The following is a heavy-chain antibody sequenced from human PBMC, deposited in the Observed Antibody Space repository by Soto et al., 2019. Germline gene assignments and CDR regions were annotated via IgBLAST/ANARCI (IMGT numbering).Heavy chain of an antibody. CDR3: ASHSDSSGYYYRGQDY. CDR2: IIPIFSTA. J-gene: IGHJ4*02. D-gene: IGHD3-22*01. V-gene: IGHV1-69*12. Sequence: QVELVQSGAEVKKPGSSVKVSCKASGGTFSSYAISWVRQAPGQGLEWMGGIIPIFSTADYAQKCQGRVTMTAAESSRTAYMELSSLRSEDTPVYYCASHSDSSGYYYRGQDYWGQATLVTVSS. CDR1: GGTFSSYA.